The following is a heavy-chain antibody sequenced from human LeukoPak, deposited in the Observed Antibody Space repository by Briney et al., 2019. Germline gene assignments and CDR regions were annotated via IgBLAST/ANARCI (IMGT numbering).Heavy chain of an antibody. V-gene: IGHV3-53*01. D-gene: IGHD3-22*01. J-gene: IGHJ3*02. Sequence: PGGSLRLSCAASGLTVSKNYMSWVRQAPGKGLESVSVIYSGGSTYYADSVRGRFTISRDNSKNTLDLQMKSLRVEDTALYYCAKAVRGYQHDAFDIWGQGTMVTVSS. CDR3: AKAVRGYQHDAFDI. CDR1: GLTVSKNY. CDR2: IYSGGST.